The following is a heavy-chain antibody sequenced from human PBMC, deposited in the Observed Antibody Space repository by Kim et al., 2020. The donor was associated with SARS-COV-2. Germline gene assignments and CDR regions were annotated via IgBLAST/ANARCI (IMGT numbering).Heavy chain of an antibody. J-gene: IGHJ2*01. V-gene: IGHV3-43D*03. D-gene: IGHD7-27*01. CDR3: AKGALGPYWYFDL. Sequence: YADAVKGRFTISRDNTKNSLYLQMSGLSAEVTALYCCAKGALGPYWYFDLWGRGTLVTVSS.